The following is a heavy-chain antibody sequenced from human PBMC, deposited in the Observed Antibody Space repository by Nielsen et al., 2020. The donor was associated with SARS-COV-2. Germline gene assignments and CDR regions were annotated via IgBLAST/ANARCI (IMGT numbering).Heavy chain of an antibody. CDR1: GGSISSGGYY. V-gene: IGHV4-31*03. D-gene: IGHD6-13*01. J-gene: IGHJ4*02. Sequence: SETLSLTCTVSGGSISSGGYYWSWIRQRPGKGLEWIGYIYYSGSTYYNPSLKSRVTISVDTSKNQFSLKLSSVTAADTAVYYCARESNGAAAGVDYWGQGTLVTVSS. CDR3: ARESNGAAAGVDY. CDR2: IYYSGST.